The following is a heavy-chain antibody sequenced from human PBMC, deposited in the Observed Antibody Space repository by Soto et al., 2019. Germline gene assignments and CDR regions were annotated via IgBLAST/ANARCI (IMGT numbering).Heavy chain of an antibody. V-gene: IGHV4-59*08. D-gene: IGHD3-3*01. Sequence: PSETLSLTCTVSGGSIRSYYWSWVRQPPGKGLEWIGYIYYSGSTNYNPSLKSRVTISVDTSKNQFSLKLSSVTAADTAVYYCARSYDFWSGYYFFDYWGQGTLVTVSS. CDR2: IYYSGST. CDR1: GGSIRSYY. J-gene: IGHJ4*02. CDR3: ARSYDFWSGYYFFDY.